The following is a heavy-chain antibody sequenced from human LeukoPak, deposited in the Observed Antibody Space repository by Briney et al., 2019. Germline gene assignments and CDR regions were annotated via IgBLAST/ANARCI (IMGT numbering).Heavy chain of an antibody. CDR2: IYYTGKT. D-gene: IGHD3-10*01. CDR3: ARSQNYYGSGDY. J-gene: IGHJ4*02. V-gene: IGHV4-61*03. Sequence: SETLSLTCTVSGGSISSGGYYWSWIRQPPGKALEWIGYIYYTGKTYYNPSLEGRVTILVDTSRNHFSVKLSSVTAADTAVYYCARSQNYYGSGDYWSQGTLVTVSS. CDR1: GGSISSGGYY.